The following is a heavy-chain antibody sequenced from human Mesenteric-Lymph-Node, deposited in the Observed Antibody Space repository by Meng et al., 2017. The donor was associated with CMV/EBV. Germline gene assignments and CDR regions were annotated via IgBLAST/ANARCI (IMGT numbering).Heavy chain of an antibody. CDR3: ARDPGYYYDSSEYYFDY. D-gene: IGHD3-22*01. CDR2: ISYDGSNK. J-gene: IGHJ4*02. CDR1: GFTFSSYG. Sequence: GESLKISCVASGFTFSSYGMYWVRQAPGKGLEWVAVISYDGSNKYYADSEKGRFTISRDNSKNTLFLQMNSLRAEDTAVYYCARDPGYYYDSSEYYFDYWGQGTLVTVSS. V-gene: IGHV3-30*04.